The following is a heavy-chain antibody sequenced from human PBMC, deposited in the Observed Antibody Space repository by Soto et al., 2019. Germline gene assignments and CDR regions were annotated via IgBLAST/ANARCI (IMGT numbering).Heavy chain of an antibody. J-gene: IGHJ4*02. CDR3: ARGSVDTVDSSGFYEY. Sequence: ATLSLTCAVSGDSISSGYYWAWIRQPPGKGLEWIGSIYHSGTTYNPSLKSRVTISVDTSKSQFSLSLTSVTAADRAVYYCARGSVDTVDSSGFYEYWGQGTPVT. V-gene: IGHV4-38-2*01. CDR1: GDSISSGYY. D-gene: IGHD3-22*01. CDR2: IYHSGTT.